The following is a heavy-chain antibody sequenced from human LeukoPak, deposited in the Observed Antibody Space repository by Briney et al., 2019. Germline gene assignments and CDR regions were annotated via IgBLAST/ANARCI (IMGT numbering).Heavy chain of an antibody. CDR2: IRSKAYGETI. V-gene: IGHV3-49*04. CDR3: TRGCSGGTCLKEMDF. Sequence: GGSLRLSCTGSGFSFGDYIMSWVRQAPGKGLEWVGFIRSKAYGETIEYAASVKGRFIVWRDDSKNIAYLQMNSLKSEATAVYYCTRGCSGGTCLKEMDFWGQGTLVTVSS. D-gene: IGHD2-15*01. J-gene: IGHJ4*02. CDR1: GFSFGDYI.